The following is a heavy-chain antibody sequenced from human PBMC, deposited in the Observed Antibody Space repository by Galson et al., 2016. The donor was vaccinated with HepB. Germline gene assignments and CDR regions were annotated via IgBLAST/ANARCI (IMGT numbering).Heavy chain of an antibody. CDR2: ISSSSSYI. J-gene: IGHJ6*04. CDR3: ARDRGYNWNDVSQSRHYYYGMDV. CDR1: GFTFNSYF. V-gene: IGHV3-21*01. D-gene: IGHD1-20*01. Sequence: LRLSFAASGFTFNSYFMNWVRQAPGKGLEWVSSISSSSSYIYYADSVKGRFTISRDNAKNSLYLQMNSLRAEDTAVYYCARDRGYNWNDVSQSRHYYYGMDVWGKGTTVTVSS.